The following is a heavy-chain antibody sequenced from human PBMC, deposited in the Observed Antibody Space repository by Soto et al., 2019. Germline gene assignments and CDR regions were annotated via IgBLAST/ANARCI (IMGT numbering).Heavy chain of an antibody. J-gene: IGHJ4*02. CDR2: IIPIFGTA. Sequence: AASVKVSCKASGGTFSSYAISWVRQAPGQGLEWMGGIIPIFGTANYAQKFQGRVTITADESTSTAYMELSSLRSEDTAVYYCARGVRRNSYDLDYWGQGTLVTVSS. D-gene: IGHD5-12*01. V-gene: IGHV1-69*13. CDR3: ARGVRRNSYDLDY. CDR1: GGTFSSYA.